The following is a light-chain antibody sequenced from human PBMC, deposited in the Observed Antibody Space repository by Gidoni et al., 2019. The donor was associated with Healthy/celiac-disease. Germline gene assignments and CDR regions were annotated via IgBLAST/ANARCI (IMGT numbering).Light chain of an antibody. J-gene: IGKJ2*01. CDR1: QSVLYSSNNKNY. CDR2: WAS. CDR3: QQYYSTPYT. Sequence: IVMPQSPVPMAVSLGERATINCKSSQSVLYSSNNKNYLAWYQQKPGQPPKLLIYWASTRESGVPDRFSGSGSGTDFTLTISSLQAEDVAVYYCQQYYSTPYTFGQGTKLEIK. V-gene: IGKV4-1*01.